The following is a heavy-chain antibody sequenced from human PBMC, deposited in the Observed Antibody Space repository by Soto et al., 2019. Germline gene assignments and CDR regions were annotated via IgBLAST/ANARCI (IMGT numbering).Heavy chain of an antibody. D-gene: IGHD6-6*01. CDR2: ISGSGGST. V-gene: IGHV3-23*01. CDR3: ASTYSSSSGCFDY. CDR1: GFTFSWYS. Sequence: LRLSCAASGFTFSWYSMSWVRQAPGKGLEWVSAISGSGGSTYYADSVKGRFTISRDNSKNTLYLQMNSLRAEDTAVYYCASTYSSSSGCFDYWGQGTLVTVSS. J-gene: IGHJ4*02.